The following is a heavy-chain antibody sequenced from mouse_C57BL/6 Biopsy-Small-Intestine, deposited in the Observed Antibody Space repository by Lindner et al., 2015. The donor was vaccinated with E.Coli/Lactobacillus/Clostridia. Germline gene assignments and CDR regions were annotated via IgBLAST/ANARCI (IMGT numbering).Heavy chain of an antibody. J-gene: IGHJ2*01. CDR3: ARGWAFDY. Sequence: VQLQESGGELVRPGTSVRVSCRASGYAFTNYLIEWIKQRPGQDLEWIGVINPGSGGTNYNEKFKGKATLTADTSSSTAYMQLSSLTSEDSAVYYCARGWAFDYWGQGTTLTVSS. V-gene: IGHV1-54*01. D-gene: IGHD3-1*01. CDR2: INPGSGGT. CDR1: GYAFTNYL.